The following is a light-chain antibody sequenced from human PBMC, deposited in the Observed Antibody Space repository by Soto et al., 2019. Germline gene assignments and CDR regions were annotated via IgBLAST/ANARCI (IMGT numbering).Light chain of an antibody. Sequence: QSALTQPASVSGSPGQSITISCTGTSSDVGGYNYVSWYQQHPGKAPKLMIYDVSNRPSGVSNRFSGSKSGNTASLTISGLQAEDEADYYCSSYTSSRRVFRTGTKLTVL. CDR2: DVS. CDR3: SSYTSSRRV. V-gene: IGLV2-14*01. CDR1: SSDVGGYNY. J-gene: IGLJ1*01.